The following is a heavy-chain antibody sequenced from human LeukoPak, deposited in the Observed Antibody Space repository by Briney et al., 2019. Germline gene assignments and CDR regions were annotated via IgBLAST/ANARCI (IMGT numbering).Heavy chain of an antibody. CDR2: IKQDGSDK. D-gene: IGHD3-22*01. CDR3: ARGDDSGYYDYFDY. Sequence: GGSLRLSCEVSGFTFSSYWMNWVCQAPGKGLEWVANIKQDGSDKYYVDSVKGRFTISRDNAKNSLYLQMNSLRAEDTAVYYCARGDDSGYYDYFDYWGQGALVTVSS. J-gene: IGHJ4*02. V-gene: IGHV3-7*01. CDR1: GFTFSSYW.